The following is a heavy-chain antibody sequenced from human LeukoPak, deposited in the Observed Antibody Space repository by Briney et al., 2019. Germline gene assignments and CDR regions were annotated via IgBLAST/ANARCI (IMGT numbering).Heavy chain of an antibody. J-gene: IGHJ6*02. Sequence: TSGTLSLTCAVSGASISSSHWWSWVRQPPGKGLELIGEIYHSGSTNYNPSLKSRVTMSVDKSKNHLSLNVSSVTAADTAVYYCARAYTVWTDYQPRYYYGMDVWGQGTTVTVSS. CDR2: IYHSGST. CDR3: ARAYTVWTDYQPRYYYGMDV. D-gene: IGHD2-2*01. V-gene: IGHV4-4*02. CDR1: GASISSSHW.